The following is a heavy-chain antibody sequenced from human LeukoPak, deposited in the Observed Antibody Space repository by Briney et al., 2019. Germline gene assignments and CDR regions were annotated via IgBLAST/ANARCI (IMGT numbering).Heavy chain of an antibody. CDR3: ARNSGTENNFDY. D-gene: IGHD1-26*01. Sequence: GESLKISCKASGYSFTNYWIGWVRQMPGKGLEWMGIIYLGDFGIRYSPSFQGQVTISADKSISTVYLQWSSLKASDTAMYYCARNSGTENNFDYWGQGTLVTVSS. CDR2: IYLGDFGI. V-gene: IGHV5-51*01. J-gene: IGHJ4*02. CDR1: GYSFTNYW.